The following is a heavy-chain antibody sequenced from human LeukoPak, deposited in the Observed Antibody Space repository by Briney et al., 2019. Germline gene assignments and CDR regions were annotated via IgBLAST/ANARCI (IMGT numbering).Heavy chain of an antibody. CDR3: ARGSTYYDFWSGYKVTDY. CDR2: IKQDGSEK. D-gene: IGHD3-3*01. J-gene: IGHJ4*02. CDR1: GSTFSSYW. V-gene: IGHV3-7*01. Sequence: PGGSLRLSCAASGSTFSSYWMSWVRQAPGMGLEWVANIKQDGSEKYYVDSVKGRFTISRDNAKNSLYLQMNSLRAEDTAVYYCARGSTYYDFWSGYKVTDYWGQGTLVTVSS.